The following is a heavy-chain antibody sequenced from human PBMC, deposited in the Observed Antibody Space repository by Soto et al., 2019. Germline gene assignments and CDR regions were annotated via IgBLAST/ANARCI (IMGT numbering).Heavy chain of an antibody. J-gene: IGHJ4*02. CDR1: GYTFTSYY. D-gene: IGHD3-10*01. V-gene: IGHV1-46*01. Sequence: QVQLVQSGAEVKKPGASVKVSCKASGYTFTSYYMHWVRQAPGQGLEWMGIINPSGGSTSYAQKFQXXVXMXXDTSTSTDYMELGSLRSEDTAVYYCATSPSGGRDYGGQGTLVTVSS. CDR3: ATSPSGGRDY. CDR2: INPSGGST.